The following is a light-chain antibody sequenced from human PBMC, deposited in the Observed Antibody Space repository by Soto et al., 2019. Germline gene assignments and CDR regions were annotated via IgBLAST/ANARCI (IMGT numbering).Light chain of an antibody. V-gene: IGKV3-11*01. J-gene: IGKJ1*01. CDR1: QSVSTS. Sequence: IVLTQSPVTLALSPGESAVLSCRASQSVSTSFAWYQHKPGQAPRLFIYDASKRAPGIPARFTGSGSGTDFTLTISSLEPEDIAVYYCQVRDVWPSFGQGTKVEIK. CDR3: QVRDVWPS. CDR2: DAS.